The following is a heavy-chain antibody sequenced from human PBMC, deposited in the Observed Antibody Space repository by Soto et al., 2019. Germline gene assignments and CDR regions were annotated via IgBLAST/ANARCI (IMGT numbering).Heavy chain of an antibody. D-gene: IGHD5-12*01. J-gene: IGHJ4*02. V-gene: IGHV4-31*03. CDR2: IYYSGTT. CDR1: GGSISSGGYY. CDR3: ARSGGYGDFEY. Sequence: QVQLQESGPGLVKPSQTLSLTCTVSGGSISSGGYYWSWIRQLPGMGLEWFGYIYYSGTTYYNPSLESXXTXSXXTAKNQFALKLNSVTAADTAVYYCARSGGYGDFEYWGQGTLVTVSS.